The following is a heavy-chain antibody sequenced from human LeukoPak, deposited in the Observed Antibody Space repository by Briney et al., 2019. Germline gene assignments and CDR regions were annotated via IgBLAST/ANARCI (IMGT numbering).Heavy chain of an antibody. Sequence: PSETLSLTCAVYGGSFSGYYWSWIRQPPGKGLEWIGEINHSRSTNYNPSLKSRVTISVDTSKNQFSLKLSSVTAADTAVYYCARGLTWQWLARGPYYFDYWGQGTLVTVSS. CDR2: INHSRST. CDR1: GGSFSGYY. D-gene: IGHD6-19*01. V-gene: IGHV4-34*01. J-gene: IGHJ4*02. CDR3: ARGLTWQWLARGPYYFDY.